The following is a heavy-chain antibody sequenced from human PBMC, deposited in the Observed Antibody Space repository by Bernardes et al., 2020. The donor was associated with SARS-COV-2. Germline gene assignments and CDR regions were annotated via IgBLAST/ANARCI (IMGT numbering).Heavy chain of an antibody. CDR3: ARWFGMITRAWFDP. CDR1: GFSLSTSGLG. J-gene: IGHJ5*02. Sequence: SGPTLVKPTQTLTLTCTFSGFSLSTSGLGVGWIRQPPGKALEWLALIYWDDDKRYSPSLRSRLTITKDTSKNQVVLTMTNMDPVGTATYYCARWFGMITRAWFDPWGQGTLVTVSS. CDR2: IYWDDDK. D-gene: IGHD3-16*01. V-gene: IGHV2-5*02.